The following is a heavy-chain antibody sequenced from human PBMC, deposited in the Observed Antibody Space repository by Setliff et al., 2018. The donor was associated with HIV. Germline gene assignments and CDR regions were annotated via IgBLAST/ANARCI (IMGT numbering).Heavy chain of an antibody. CDR1: GYTFTDFW. D-gene: IGHD2-15*01. Sequence: ALVKVSCKASGYTFTDFWIHWVRQAPGQGLESMGWIDPDKGDTSYAHNFQGRVIMTRDTSTSTVYMELHWLTSDDTAVYYCERVAHRLSGGIDYRGQGTQVTVSS. V-gene: IGHV1-2*02. CDR3: ERVAHRLSGGIDY. J-gene: IGHJ4*02. CDR2: IDPDKGDT.